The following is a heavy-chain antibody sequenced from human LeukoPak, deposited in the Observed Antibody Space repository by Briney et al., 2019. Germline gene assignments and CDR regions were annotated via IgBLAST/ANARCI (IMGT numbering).Heavy chain of an antibody. CDR3: AKDLRGYSYGLIDY. J-gene: IGHJ4*02. D-gene: IGHD5-18*01. Sequence: PGGSLRLSCAASGFTFSSYAMSWVRQAPGKGLEWVSAISTSGGSTYYADSVKGRFTISRDNSKNTLYLQMNSLRAEDTAVYYCAKDLRGYSYGLIDYWGQGTLVTVSS. V-gene: IGHV3-23*01. CDR1: GFTFSSYA. CDR2: ISTSGGST.